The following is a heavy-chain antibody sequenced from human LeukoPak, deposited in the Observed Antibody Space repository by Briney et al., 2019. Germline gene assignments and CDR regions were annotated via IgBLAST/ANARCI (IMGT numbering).Heavy chain of an antibody. Sequence: PGGSLRLSCAASGFTFTNYWMTWVRQAPGKGPEWVANIKQDGREEYYADSVRGRFTISRDNGRDSLNLQMNSLRAEDTAVYYCARWAGVIDYWGLGTLVTVSS. CDR1: GFTFTNYW. CDR3: ARWAGVIDY. J-gene: IGHJ4*02. D-gene: IGHD3-10*01. V-gene: IGHV3-7*01. CDR2: IKQDGREE.